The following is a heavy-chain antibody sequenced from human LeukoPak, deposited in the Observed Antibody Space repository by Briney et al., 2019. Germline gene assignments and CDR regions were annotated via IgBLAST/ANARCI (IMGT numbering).Heavy chain of an antibody. Sequence: GGSLRLSCVTSGFTFSISWVTWVRQAPGKGLEWVANIDKHGSGKYYVDSVKGRFAISRDYASNSVFLQMDSLRAEDTSVYYCARDAGWGYYDLWGQGTPVTVSS. D-gene: IGHD1-26*01. V-gene: IGHV3-7*01. CDR2: IDKHGSGK. J-gene: IGHJ4*02. CDR3: ARDAGWGYYDL. CDR1: GFTFSISW.